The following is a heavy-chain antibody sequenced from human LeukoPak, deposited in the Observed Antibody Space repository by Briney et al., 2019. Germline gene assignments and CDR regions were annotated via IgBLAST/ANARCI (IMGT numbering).Heavy chain of an antibody. V-gene: IGHV1-18*01. CDR1: GYTFTSYG. Sequence: ASVKVSCKASGYTFTSYGTSWVRQAPGQGLEWMGWISAYNGNTNYAQKLQGRVTMTTDTSTSTAYMELRSLRSDDTAVYYCARGGRSGPRCIGLCITTFFNGMDDWGQGTTVTVSS. D-gene: IGHD3-9*01. CDR2: ISAYNGNT. CDR3: ARGGRSGPRCIGLCITTFFNGMDD. J-gene: IGHJ6*02.